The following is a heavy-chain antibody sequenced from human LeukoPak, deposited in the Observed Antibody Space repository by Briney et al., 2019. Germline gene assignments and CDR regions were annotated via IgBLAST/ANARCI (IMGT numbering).Heavy chain of an antibody. V-gene: IGHV3-23*01. D-gene: IGHD2-2*01. CDR2: IVDSGAGT. CDR3: AKEKLGYCSGSSCYSTYYFDY. CDR1: GFTFNSYA. J-gene: IGHJ4*02. Sequence: GGSLRLTCAASGFTFNSYAMSWVRQAPGKGLEWVSAIVDSGAGTYYAASVKGRFTISRDNSKNTLYLQMNSLRAEDTAVYYCAKEKLGYCSGSSCYSTYYFDYWGQGTLVTVSS.